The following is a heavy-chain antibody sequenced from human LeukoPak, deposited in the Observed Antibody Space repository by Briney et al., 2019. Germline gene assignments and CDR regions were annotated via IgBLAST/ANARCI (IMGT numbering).Heavy chain of an antibody. D-gene: IGHD2-15*01. Sequence: PGGSLRLSCAASGFTFSSYSMNWVRQAPGRGLEWVSGISWNSGSIGYADSVKGRFTISRDNAKNSLYLQMNSLRAEDAALYYCAKVGSGGSFYYYGMDVWGQGTTVTVSS. CDR2: ISWNSGSI. CDR1: GFTFSSYS. J-gene: IGHJ6*02. V-gene: IGHV3-9*01. CDR3: AKVGSGGSFYYYGMDV.